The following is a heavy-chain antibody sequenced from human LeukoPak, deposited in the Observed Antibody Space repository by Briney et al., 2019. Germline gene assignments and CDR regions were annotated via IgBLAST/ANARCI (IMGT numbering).Heavy chain of an antibody. CDR1: GYTFTCYY. J-gene: IGHJ1*01. CDR2: INPNSGGT. V-gene: IGHV1-2*02. CDR3: ARGPDTSSWTAEYFQH. Sequence: ASVKVSCKSSGYTFTCYYMHWVPPAPGQGLEWMGWINPNSGGTEYAQKFRGRVTMTWDTSISTAYLELSGLTSDDTAVYYCARGPDTSSWTAEYFQHWGQGTLVTVSS. D-gene: IGHD6-13*01.